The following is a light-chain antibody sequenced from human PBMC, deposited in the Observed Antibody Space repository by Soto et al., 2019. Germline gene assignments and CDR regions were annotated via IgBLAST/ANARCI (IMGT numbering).Light chain of an antibody. CDR1: RSVSSRY. V-gene: IGKV3-20*01. J-gene: IGKJ2*01. CDR3: QQYGYAPNT. CDR2: GAS. Sequence: EIVLTQSPGTLSLSPGEGATLSCRASRSVSSRYLAWYQQKPGQAPRLLIYGASSRATGIPDRFSGSGSGTDFTLTISRLEPGDFALYFCQQYGYAPNTFGQGTKLEIK.